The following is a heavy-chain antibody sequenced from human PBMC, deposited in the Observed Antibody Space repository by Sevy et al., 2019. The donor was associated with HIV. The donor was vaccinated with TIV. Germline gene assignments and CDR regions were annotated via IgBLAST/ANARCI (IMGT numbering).Heavy chain of an antibody. CDR2: IDQDGNQK. Sequence: GGSLRLSCVVSGFTFSDYWLSWVRQAPGKGLEWVANIDQDGNQKYYVDFVKGRFTISRDNAKNSLYLHMNSLRREDTAVYHCRNDVAKARHYWGQGTLVTVSS. V-gene: IGHV3-7*01. D-gene: IGHD1-1*01. CDR1: GFTFSDYW. CDR3: RNDVAKARHY. J-gene: IGHJ4*02.